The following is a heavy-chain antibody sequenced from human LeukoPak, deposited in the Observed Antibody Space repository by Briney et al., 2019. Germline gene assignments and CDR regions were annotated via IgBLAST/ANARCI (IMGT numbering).Heavy chain of an antibody. D-gene: IGHD2-15*01. CDR3: ARQPVARGYYYYYMDV. J-gene: IGHJ6*03. Sequence: SVKVSCKASGGTFSSYAISWVRQAPGQGLEWMGGIIPIFGTANYAQKFQGRVTITTDESTSAAHMELSSLRSEDTAVYYCARQPVARGYYYYYMDVWGKGTTVTVSS. CDR2: IIPIFGTA. CDR1: GGTFSSYA. V-gene: IGHV1-69*05.